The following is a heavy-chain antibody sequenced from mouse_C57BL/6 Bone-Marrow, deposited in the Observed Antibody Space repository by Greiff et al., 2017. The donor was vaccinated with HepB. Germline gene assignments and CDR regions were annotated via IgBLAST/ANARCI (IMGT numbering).Heavy chain of an antibody. CDR2: IRNKANNHAT. CDR3: SLLLPWYFDV. V-gene: IGHV6-6*01. Sequence: EVQGVESGGGLVQPGGSMKLSCAASGFTFSDAWMDWVRQSPEKGLEWVAEIRNKANNHATYYAESVKGRFTISRDDSKSSVYLQMNSLRAEDTGIYYCSLLLPWYFDVWGTGTTVTVSS. D-gene: IGHD1-1*01. CDR1: GFTFSDAW. J-gene: IGHJ1*03.